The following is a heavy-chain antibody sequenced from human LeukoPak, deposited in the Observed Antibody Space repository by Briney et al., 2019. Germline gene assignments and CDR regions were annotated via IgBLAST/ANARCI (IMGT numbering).Heavy chain of an antibody. D-gene: IGHD4-17*01. CDR3: ARAGSYALDY. Sequence: SGTLSLTCAVSGGSISSSNWWSWVRQPPGKGLEWIGEIYHSGSTNYNPTLKSRVTISMDKSKNQFSLKLTSVTAADTAIYYCARAGSYALDYWGQGTLVTVSS. CDR2: IYHSGST. J-gene: IGHJ4*02. CDR1: GGSISSSNW. V-gene: IGHV4-4*02.